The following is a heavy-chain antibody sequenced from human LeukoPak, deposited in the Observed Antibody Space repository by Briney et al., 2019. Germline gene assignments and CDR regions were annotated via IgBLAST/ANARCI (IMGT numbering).Heavy chain of an antibody. J-gene: IGHJ1*01. CDR1: GYTFVGYY. Sequence: ASVTVSCKASGYTFVGYYLHWVRQAPGQGLEWMAWIYPYTGNTHYAQKFQGRITVTRDTSLSTTYMELNWLTSDDTALYYCAREYSASEHWGQGTLVTVSS. CDR3: AREYSASEH. CDR2: IYPYTGNT. V-gene: IGHV1-2*02. D-gene: IGHD5-12*01.